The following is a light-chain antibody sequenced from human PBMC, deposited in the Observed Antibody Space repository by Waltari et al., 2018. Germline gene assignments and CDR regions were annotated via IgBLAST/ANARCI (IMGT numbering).Light chain of an antibody. Sequence: QSALTQPASVSGSPGQSITISCTGTSSDVGGYNYVSWYQQHPGKAPKLMIYEVSHRPSGVSNRVSGSKSGNTASLPISGLQAEDEADYYCSSYTSSSTLYVFGTGTKVTVL. J-gene: IGLJ1*01. CDR2: EVS. V-gene: IGLV2-14*01. CDR1: SSDVGGYNY. CDR3: SSYTSSSTLYV.